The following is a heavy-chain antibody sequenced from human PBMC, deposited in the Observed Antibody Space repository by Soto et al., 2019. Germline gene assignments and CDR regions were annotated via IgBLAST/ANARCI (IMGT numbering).Heavy chain of an antibody. CDR2: ISAYNGNT. CDR3: ARVVCALGHRFDP. V-gene: IGHV1-18*01. Sequence: QVQLEQSGAEVKKPGASVKVSCKASGYTFTSYGISWVRQAPGQGLEWMGRISAYNGNTNYAQKLPGRATMTTDTSTSTAYMELRSLRSADPAVYFCARVVCALGHRFDPLGQRTLVTVSS. CDR1: GYTFTSYG. J-gene: IGHJ5*02. D-gene: IGHD2-8*01.